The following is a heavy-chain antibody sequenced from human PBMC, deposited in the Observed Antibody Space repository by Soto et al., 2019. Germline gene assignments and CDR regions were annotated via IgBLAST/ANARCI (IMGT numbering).Heavy chain of an antibody. CDR2: IYYSGST. D-gene: IGHD4-17*01. CDR1: GGSIRSYY. Sequence: LSETLSLTCTVSGGSIRSYYWNWIWQPPGKGLEWIGYIYYSGSTNYNPSLKSRVTISVDTSKNQFSLKLSSVTAADTAVYYCARAGGDYLYDYWGQGTLVTVSS. CDR3: ARAGGDYLYDY. J-gene: IGHJ4*02. V-gene: IGHV4-59*01.